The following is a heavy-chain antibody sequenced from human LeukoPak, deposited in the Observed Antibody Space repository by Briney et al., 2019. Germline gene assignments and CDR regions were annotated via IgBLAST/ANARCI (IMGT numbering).Heavy chain of an antibody. D-gene: IGHD3-10*01. J-gene: IGHJ4*02. V-gene: IGHV3-64*01. CDR2: ISRDGGST. CDR1: GFPFSPYA. Sequence: GGSLRLSCAVSGFPFSPYAMHWVRQAPGEGLEYVSGISRDGGSTYYANSVKGRFTISRDNPKNTLYLQMDRLRCGDMAVFYWARESLGELGSFDYWGQGTLVSVSS. CDR3: ARESLGELGSFDY.